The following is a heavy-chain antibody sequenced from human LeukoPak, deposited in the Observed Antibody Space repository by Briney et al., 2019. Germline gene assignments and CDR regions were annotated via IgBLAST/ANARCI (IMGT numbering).Heavy chain of an antibody. Sequence: SVKVSCKASGCTFSSYAISWVRQAPGQGLEWMGRIIPIFGTANYAQKFQGRVTITTDESTSTAYMELSSLRSEDTAVYYCAGDSSGWYYFDYWGQGTLVTVSP. J-gene: IGHJ4*02. CDR1: GCTFSSYA. CDR2: IIPIFGTA. CDR3: AGDSSGWYYFDY. D-gene: IGHD6-19*01. V-gene: IGHV1-69*05.